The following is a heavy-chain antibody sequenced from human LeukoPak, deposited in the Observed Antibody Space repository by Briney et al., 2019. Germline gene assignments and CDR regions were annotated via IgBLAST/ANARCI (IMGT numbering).Heavy chain of an antibody. CDR2: VSYAGRT. V-gene: IGHV4-59*11. CDR1: GGGSINGHY. CDR3: ARLLDNDSSGDPDTFDM. J-gene: IGHJ3*02. Sequence: SETLSLACTVSGGGSINGHYWSWIRQPPGKGLEWIGFVSYAGRTKYNPSLQSRVTISVATSENNFSLKLTSVTTADTAVYYCARLLDNDSSGDPDTFDMWGQGTVVIVSS. D-gene: IGHD3-22*01.